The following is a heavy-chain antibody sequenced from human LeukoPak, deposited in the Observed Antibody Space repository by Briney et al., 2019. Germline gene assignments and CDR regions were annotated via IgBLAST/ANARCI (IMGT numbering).Heavy chain of an antibody. CDR3: ARGEGVPAATYYSDY. D-gene: IGHD2-2*01. J-gene: IGHJ4*02. CDR1: GGSFSGYC. CDR2: INHSGST. V-gene: IGHV4-34*01. Sequence: SETLSLTCAVYGGSFSGYCWSWIRQPPGKGLEWIGEINHSGSTNYNPSLKSRVTISVDTSKNQPSLKLSSVTAADTAVYYCARGEGVPAATYYSDYWGQGTLVTVSS.